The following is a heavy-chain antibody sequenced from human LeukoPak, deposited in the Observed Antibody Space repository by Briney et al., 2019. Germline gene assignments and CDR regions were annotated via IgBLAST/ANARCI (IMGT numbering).Heavy chain of an antibody. V-gene: IGHV3-7*01. CDR3: AREGNYGDNVVDY. D-gene: IGHD4-17*01. CDR1: GFTFSSYW. J-gene: IGHJ4*02. Sequence: GGSLRLSCAASGFTFSSYWMSWVRQAPGKGLEWVANIKQDGSEKYYVDSVKGRFTISRDNAKNSLYLQMNSLRAEDTAVYYCAREGNYGDNVVDYWGQGTLATVSS. CDR2: IKQDGSEK.